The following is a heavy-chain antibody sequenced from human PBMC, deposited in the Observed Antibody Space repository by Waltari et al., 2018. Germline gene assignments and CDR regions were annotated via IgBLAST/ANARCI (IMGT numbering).Heavy chain of an antibody. D-gene: IGHD3-10*01. CDR1: GGSFSGYY. Sequence: QVQLQQWGAGLLKPSETLSLTCAVYGGSFSGYYWSWIRQPPGKGLEWIGEINHSGSTNDNPSLKSRVTISVDTSKNQFSLKLSSVTAADTAVYYCARGGKVLLWFGSQNWFDPWGQGTLVTVSS. CDR2: INHSGST. J-gene: IGHJ5*02. CDR3: ARGGKVLLWFGSQNWFDP. V-gene: IGHV4-34*01.